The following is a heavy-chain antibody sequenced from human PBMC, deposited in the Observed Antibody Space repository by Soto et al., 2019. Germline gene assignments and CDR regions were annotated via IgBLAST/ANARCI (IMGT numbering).Heavy chain of an antibody. CDR1: GFTFTNAW. CDR2: IKSKTAGGTA. J-gene: IGHJ6*02. Sequence: EVQLVESGGGLVKPGVSLRLSCAASGFTFTNAWMNWVRQAPGKGLEWVGRIKSKTAGGTADYAAPVKGRFTISRDDSRTTLYLQMNSLKAEDTAVDYCPPGGVPAAAKGYYYYAMDVWGQGTTVTVSS. CDR3: PPGGVPAAAKGYYYYAMDV. V-gene: IGHV3-15*07. D-gene: IGHD2-2*01.